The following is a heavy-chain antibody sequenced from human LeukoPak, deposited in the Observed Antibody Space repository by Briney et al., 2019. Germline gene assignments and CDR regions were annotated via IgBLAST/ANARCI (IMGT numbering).Heavy chain of an antibody. CDR2: IYYSGST. Sequence: SESLSLTCTVSGGSISSYYWSWIRQPPGKGLEWIGYIYYSGSTNYNPSLKSRVTISVDTSKNQFSLKLSSVTAADTAVYYCARHFSSSGYYLDYWGQGTLVTVSS. D-gene: IGHD3-22*01. CDR1: GGSISSYY. J-gene: IGHJ4*02. V-gene: IGHV4-59*08. CDR3: ARHFSSSGYYLDY.